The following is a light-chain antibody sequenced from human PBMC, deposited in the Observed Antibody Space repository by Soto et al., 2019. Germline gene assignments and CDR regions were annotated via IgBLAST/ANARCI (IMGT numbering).Light chain of an antibody. J-gene: IGKJ1*01. CDR1: HSVGST. Sequence: ETVMTQSPATLSVSPGESATLSCRASHSVGSTLAWYQQRTGQAPRLLMFDTSTRATGVPARFRGSGSGTEFTLTISSLQSDDFEVYYCQHYNNWPWTVGQGTKVEIK. CDR2: DTS. V-gene: IGKV3-15*01. CDR3: QHYNNWPWT.